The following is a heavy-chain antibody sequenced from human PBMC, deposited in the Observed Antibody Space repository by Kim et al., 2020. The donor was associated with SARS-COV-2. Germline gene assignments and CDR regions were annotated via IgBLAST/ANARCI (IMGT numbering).Heavy chain of an antibody. CDR2: IYYSGSA. Sequence: SETLSLTCTVSGGSISSSNYYWGWIRQPPGKGLEWIGSIYYSGSASYNPSLKSRVTISIDTSMEQFSLKVTFVTAADTAVYYCARSKPGIPAALGNWGQGTPVTVSS. D-gene: IGHD6-13*01. J-gene: IGHJ4*02. CDR3: ARSKPGIPAALGN. CDR1: GGSISSSNYY. V-gene: IGHV4-39*01.